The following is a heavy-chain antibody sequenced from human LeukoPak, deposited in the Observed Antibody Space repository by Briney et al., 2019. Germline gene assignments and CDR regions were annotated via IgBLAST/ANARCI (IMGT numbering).Heavy chain of an antibody. J-gene: IGHJ4*02. CDR3: ARDGGGDIVVVPAAMPDY. Sequence: GGSLRLSCAASGFTFSSYSMNWVRQAPGKGLEWVSSISSSSYIYYADSVKGRFTISRDNAKSSLYLQMNSLRAEDTAVYYCARDGGGDIVVVPAAMPDYWGQGTLVTVSS. CDR1: GFTFSSYS. D-gene: IGHD2-2*01. CDR2: ISSSSYI. V-gene: IGHV3-21*01.